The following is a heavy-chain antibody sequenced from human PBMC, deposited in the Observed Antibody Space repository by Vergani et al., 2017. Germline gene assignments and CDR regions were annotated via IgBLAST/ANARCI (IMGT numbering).Heavy chain of an antibody. D-gene: IGHD2-2*01. CDR2: IYYSGST. CDR1: GGSISSYY. V-gene: IGHV4-59*08. J-gene: IGHJ4*02. Sequence: QVQLQESGPGLVKPSETLSLTCTVSGGSISSYYWSWIRQPPGKGLEWIGYIYYSGSTNYNPSLKSRVTISVDTSKNQFSLKLSSVTAADTAVYYCARSPRSGPAANIDYWGQGTLVTVSS. CDR3: ARSPRSGPAANIDY.